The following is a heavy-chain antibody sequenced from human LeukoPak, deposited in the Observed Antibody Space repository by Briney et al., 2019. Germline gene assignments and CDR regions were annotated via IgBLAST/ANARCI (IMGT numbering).Heavy chain of an antibody. Sequence: GGSLRLSCAASGFTFSSYGMHWVRQAPGKGLEWVAVIWYDGSNKYYADSVKGRFTVSRDNSKNTLYLQMNSLRAEDTAVYYCARDDYGDYLPYYWGQGTLVTVSS. CDR1: GFTFSSYG. D-gene: IGHD4-17*01. CDR2: IWYDGSNK. CDR3: ARDDYGDYLPYY. V-gene: IGHV3-33*01. J-gene: IGHJ4*02.